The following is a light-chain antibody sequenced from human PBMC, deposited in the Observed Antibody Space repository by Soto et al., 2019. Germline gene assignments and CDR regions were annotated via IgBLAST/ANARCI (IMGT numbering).Light chain of an antibody. Sequence: EIVLTQSPGTLSLSPGERATLSCRASQSVSSSSLAWYQQKPGQAPRLLIYGASSRATGIPDRFSGSGSGTDFTLTISRLEPEDFAGFFCQQYVNSFPNTFGQGPGL. V-gene: IGKV3-20*01. CDR1: QSVSSSS. CDR3: QQYVNSFPNT. CDR2: GAS. J-gene: IGKJ5*01.